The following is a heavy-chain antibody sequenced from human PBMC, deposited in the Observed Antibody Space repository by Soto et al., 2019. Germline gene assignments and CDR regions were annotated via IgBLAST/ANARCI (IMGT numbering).Heavy chain of an antibody. D-gene: IGHD3-9*01. CDR3: AKDLCFQAEHGIRYCSTVSAFLLNRSSDL. J-gene: IGHJ2*01. V-gene: IGHV3-30*18. CDR2: IAYDSTNK. Sequence: GKGLEWVAVIAYDSTNKYYGDSVKGRFTISRDNSKNTLYLQMNSLRAEDRAVYYCAKDLCFQAEHGIRYCSTVSAFLLNRSSDL.